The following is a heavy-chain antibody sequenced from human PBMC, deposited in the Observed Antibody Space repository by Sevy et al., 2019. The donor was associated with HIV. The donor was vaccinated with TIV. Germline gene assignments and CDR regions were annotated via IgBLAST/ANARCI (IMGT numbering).Heavy chain of an antibody. Sequence: GGSLRLSCAASGFTFSTYEMNWVRQAPGKGLEWVSYISSSGGTIYYADSVKGRFTISRDNAKNSLYLQMNSLRAEDTAVYYCARGSWGGIDYWGQGTLVTVSS. V-gene: IGHV3-48*03. CDR2: ISSSGGTI. CDR1: GFTFSTYE. J-gene: IGHJ4*02. CDR3: ARGSWGGIDY. D-gene: IGHD1-26*01.